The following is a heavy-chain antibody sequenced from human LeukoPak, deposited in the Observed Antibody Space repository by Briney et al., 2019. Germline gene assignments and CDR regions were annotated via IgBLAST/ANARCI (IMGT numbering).Heavy chain of an antibody. CDR3: ARDQYDSVWGSYRPYFDF. J-gene: IGHJ4*02. V-gene: IGHV1-18*04. D-gene: IGHD3-16*02. CDR2: ISPYTGDT. CDR1: GYTFSSYG. Sequence: ASVKVSCKASGYTFSSYGISWVRQAPGQGLEWMGSISPYTGDTKYAERPQDRVIMTTDTSTRTAYMELRSLTSDDTAVFYCARDQYDSVWGSYRPYFDFWGQGTLVTVSS.